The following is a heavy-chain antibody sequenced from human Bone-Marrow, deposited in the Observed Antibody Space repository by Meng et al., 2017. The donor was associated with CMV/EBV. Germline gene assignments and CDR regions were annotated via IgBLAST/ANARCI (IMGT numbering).Heavy chain of an antibody. V-gene: IGHV1-69*05. Sequence: SVKVSCKASGGTFSSYAISWVRQAPGQGLEWMGGIIPIFGTANYAQKFQGRVTITTDESTSTAYMELSSLRSEDTAVYYCARGSMSGKILRYYYGMDVWGQGTTVTVSS. D-gene: IGHD3-3*01. CDR3: ARGSMSGKILRYYYGMDV. J-gene: IGHJ6*02. CDR2: IIPIFGTA. CDR1: GGTFSSYA.